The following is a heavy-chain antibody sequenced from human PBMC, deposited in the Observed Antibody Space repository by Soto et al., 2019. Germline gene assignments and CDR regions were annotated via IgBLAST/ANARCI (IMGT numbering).Heavy chain of an antibody. J-gene: IGHJ4*02. CDR3: AKNYYDSSGYLYYFDY. CDR2: ISGSGGST. CDR1: GFTFSSYA. D-gene: IGHD3-22*01. Sequence: GGSLRLSCAASGFTFSSYAMSWVRQAPGKGLEWVSAISGSGGSTYYADSVKGRFTISRDNSKNTLYLQMNSLRAEDTAVYYCAKNYYDSSGYLYYFDYWGQGTLVTVSS. V-gene: IGHV3-23*01.